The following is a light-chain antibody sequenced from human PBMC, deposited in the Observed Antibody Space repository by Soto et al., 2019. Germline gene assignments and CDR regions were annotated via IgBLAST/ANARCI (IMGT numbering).Light chain of an antibody. J-gene: IGLJ1*01. V-gene: IGLV2-14*01. CDR3: TSYTSSSTHV. CDR2: AVS. CDR1: SSDVGGYNY. Sequence: QPVLTQPASVSGSPGQSITISCTGTSSDVGGYNYVSWYQQHPGKAPKRMIFAVSNRPSGVSDRFSGSKSGNTASLTISGLQAEDEADYYCTSYTSSSTHVFGTGTKLTVL.